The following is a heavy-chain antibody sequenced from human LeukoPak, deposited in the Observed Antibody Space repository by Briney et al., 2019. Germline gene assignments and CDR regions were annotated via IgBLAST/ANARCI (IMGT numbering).Heavy chain of an antibody. V-gene: IGHV4-34*01. J-gene: IGHJ5*02. Sequence: SETLSLTCAVYGGSFSGYYWSWIRQPPGKGLEWIGEINHSGSSNYNPSLKSRVTISVDPSQNQFSLKLSSVTAADTAVHYCARGRYLRGYSGYDSYLPQLDPWGQGTLVTVSS. CDR2: INHSGSS. CDR1: GGSFSGYY. CDR3: ARGRYLRGYSGYDSYLPQLDP. D-gene: IGHD5-12*01.